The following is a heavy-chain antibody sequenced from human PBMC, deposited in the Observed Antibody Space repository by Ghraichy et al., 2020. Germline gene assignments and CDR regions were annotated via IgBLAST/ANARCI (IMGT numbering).Heavy chain of an antibody. CDR1: GYTFTAYH. Sequence: ASVKVSCKASGYTFTAYHIHWVRQATGQGLEWMGRINPNSGGTKYAQKFQGRVTMTRDTSTSTAYMEVSRVRSDDTAVYYCARLGHDYGDHEYVPFDYWGQGALVTVFS. J-gene: IGHJ4*02. D-gene: IGHD4-17*01. V-gene: IGHV1-2*02. CDR2: INPNSGGT. CDR3: ARLGHDYGDHEYVPFDY.